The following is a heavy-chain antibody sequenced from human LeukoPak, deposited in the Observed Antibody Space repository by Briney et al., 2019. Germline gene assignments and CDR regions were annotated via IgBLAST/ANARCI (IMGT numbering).Heavy chain of an antibody. CDR2: ISYDGSNK. Sequence: GGSLRLSCAASGFTFSSYAMHWVRQAPGKGLEWVAVISYDGSNKYYADSVKGRFTVSRDNSKNIVFLQMNNLRAEDTAVYYCAKKDSGGSYNWFDPWGQGTLVTVSS. D-gene: IGHD3-22*01. J-gene: IGHJ5*02. V-gene: IGHV3-30*04. CDR3: AKKDSGGSYNWFDP. CDR1: GFTFSSYA.